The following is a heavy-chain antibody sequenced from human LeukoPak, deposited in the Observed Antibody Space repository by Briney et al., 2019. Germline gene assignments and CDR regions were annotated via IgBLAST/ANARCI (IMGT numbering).Heavy chain of an antibody. Sequence: SETLSLTCTVSGGSISNYYWSWVRQPPGKGLESIGCIYYIGSTNYNPSLKSRVTISPDTSKNQFSLELSSVTAADAAIYYCAAGHPVYFNFWGQGTLVTVSS. V-gene: IGHV4-59*08. CDR2: IYYIGST. CDR1: GGSISNYY. J-gene: IGHJ4*02. CDR3: AAGHPVYFNF.